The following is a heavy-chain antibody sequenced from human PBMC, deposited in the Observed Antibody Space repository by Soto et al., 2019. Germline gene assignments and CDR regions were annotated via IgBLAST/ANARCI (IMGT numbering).Heavy chain of an antibody. V-gene: IGHV1-2*04. Sequence: QVQLLQSGAELKKPGASVKVSCKASGYIFTGYYMHWVRQAPGQGLEWMGWINPNSGDTNYTQKFQGWATMTRDTSISTAYMELSRLRSADTAVYYCATSQISIAVAGETEYYFDYWGQGTLVTVSS. CDR2: INPNSGDT. J-gene: IGHJ4*02. D-gene: IGHD6-19*01. CDR3: ATSQISIAVAGETEYYFDY. CDR1: GYIFTGYY.